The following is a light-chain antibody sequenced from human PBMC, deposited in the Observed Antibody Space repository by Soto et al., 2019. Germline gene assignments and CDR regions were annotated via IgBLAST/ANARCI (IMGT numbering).Light chain of an antibody. CDR3: AAWDDSLNGLV. J-gene: IGLJ1*01. Sequence: QSVLTQPPSASGTPGQRVTISCSGSSSNIGSNTVNWYQQLPGTAPKLLIYNNNQRPSGVPDRFSGSKSGTSAYLAISGLQSEDEADYYCAAWDDSLNGLVFGTGTTLTVL. V-gene: IGLV1-44*01. CDR1: SSNIGSNT. CDR2: NNN.